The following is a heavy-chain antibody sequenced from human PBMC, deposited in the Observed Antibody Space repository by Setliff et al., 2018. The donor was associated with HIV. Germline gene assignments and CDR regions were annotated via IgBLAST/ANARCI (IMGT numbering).Heavy chain of an antibody. D-gene: IGHD2-21*02. CDR3: ARWGDYYFDY. CDR1: GGSISSSDW. J-gene: IGHJ4*02. V-gene: IGHV4-4*02. Sequence: SETLSLTCAVSGGSISSSDWWSWVRQPPGKGLEWIGEIDQSGSTNYNLSLKSRVTISVDTSKNQFSLKLSSVTAADTAVYYCARWGDYYFDYWGQGTLVTVSS. CDR2: IDQSGST.